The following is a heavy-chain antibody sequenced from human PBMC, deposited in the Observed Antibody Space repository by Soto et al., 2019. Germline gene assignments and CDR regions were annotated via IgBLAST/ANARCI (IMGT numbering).Heavy chain of an antibody. CDR3: ARVPGLIAAAGEIDP. CDR1: GFTFSSYA. Sequence: PGGSLRLSCAASGFTFSSYAMSWVRQAPGKGLEWVSAISGSGGSTNYAQKLQGRVTMTTDTSTSTAYMELRSLRSDDTAVYYCARVPGLIAAAGEIDPWGQGTLVTVSS. J-gene: IGHJ5*02. V-gene: IGHV3-23*01. D-gene: IGHD6-13*01. CDR2: ISGSGGST.